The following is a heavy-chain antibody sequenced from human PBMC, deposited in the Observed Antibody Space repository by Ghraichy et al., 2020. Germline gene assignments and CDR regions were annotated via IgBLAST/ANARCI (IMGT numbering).Heavy chain of an antibody. J-gene: IGHJ4*02. V-gene: IGHV3-21*01. D-gene: IGHD3-22*01. CDR1: GFTFSSYS. Sequence: SCAASGFTFSSYSMNWVRQAPGKGLEWVSSISSSSSYIYYADSVKGRFTISRDNAKNSLYLQMNSLRAEDTAVYYCARAHDSSYYFDYWGQGTLVTVSS. CDR3: ARAHDSSYYFDY. CDR2: ISSSSSYI.